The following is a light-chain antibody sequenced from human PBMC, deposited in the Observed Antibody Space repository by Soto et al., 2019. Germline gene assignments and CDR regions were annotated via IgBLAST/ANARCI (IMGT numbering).Light chain of an antibody. J-gene: IGLJ1*01. CDR2: DVS. CDR1: STDVGGFYY. Sequence: QSALTQPASVSGSPGQSITISCTGTSTDVGGFYYVSWYQHHPGKAPKLMIYDVSDRPSGVSYRFSGSKSGNTASLTISGLQAEDEADYYSTSYTSSNTEVFGTGTKVTVL. CDR3: TSYTSSNTEV. V-gene: IGLV2-14*03.